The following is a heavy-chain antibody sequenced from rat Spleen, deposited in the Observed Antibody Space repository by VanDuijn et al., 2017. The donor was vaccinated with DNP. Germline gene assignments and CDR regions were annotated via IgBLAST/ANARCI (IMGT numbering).Heavy chain of an antibody. CDR3: TRGPSEYGYQYYLYFDF. D-gene: IGHD1-4*01. CDR1: GFSFKDYW. V-gene: IGHV4-2*01. J-gene: IGHJ1*01. CDR2: INKDSSTI. Sequence: EVKLVESGGGLVQPGRSLKVSCAASGFSFKDYWMAWVRQAPGKGPEWIAEINKDSSTIKSNPSLKDKFTISRDNVQNILYLQMSKLGSEDTAIYYCTRGPSEYGYQYYLYFDFWGPGTKVTVSS.